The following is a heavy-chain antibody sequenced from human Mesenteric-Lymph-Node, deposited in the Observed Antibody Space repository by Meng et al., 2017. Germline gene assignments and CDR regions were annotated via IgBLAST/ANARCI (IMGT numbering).Heavy chain of an antibody. J-gene: IGHJ4*02. D-gene: IGHD3-9*01. CDR3: VRGNIDWYLDY. Sequence: GESLKISCAASGFTFSSYWMHWVRQAPGKGLVWVSRINSDGSSTSYADSVKGRFTISRENSKNTMFLQMDSLRAEDTAVYYCVRGNIDWYLDYWGQGTLVTVSS. CDR1: GFTFSSYW. V-gene: IGHV3-74*01. CDR2: INSDGSST.